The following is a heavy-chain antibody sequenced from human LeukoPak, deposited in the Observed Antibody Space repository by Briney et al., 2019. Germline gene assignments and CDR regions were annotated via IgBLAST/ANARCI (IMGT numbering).Heavy chain of an antibody. D-gene: IGHD2-8*02. CDR1: GYTFSSYG. Sequence: ALVKVSCKTSGYTFSSYGLTWMRQAPGQGPEWLGWSSPYNGNTNYAQKFQGRVTMTTDTSTNTAYMELRSLRSDDTAVYYCARDTDHYFDYWGQGTLVTVSS. V-gene: IGHV1-18*01. CDR2: SSPYNGNT. J-gene: IGHJ4*02. CDR3: ARDTDHYFDY.